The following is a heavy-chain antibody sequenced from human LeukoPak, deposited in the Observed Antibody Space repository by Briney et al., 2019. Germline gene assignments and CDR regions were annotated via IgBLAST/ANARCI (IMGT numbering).Heavy chain of an antibody. D-gene: IGHD3-10*01. J-gene: IGHJ3*02. Sequence: SQTLSLTCAISGDSVSSNSAAWNWIRQSPSRGLEWLGRTYYRSKWYNDYAVSVKSRITINPDTSKNQFSLQLNSATPEDTAVYYCARVPLAITKGAFDIWGQGTMVTVSS. CDR1: GDSVSSNSAA. CDR2: TYYRSKWYN. V-gene: IGHV6-1*01. CDR3: ARVPLAITKGAFDI.